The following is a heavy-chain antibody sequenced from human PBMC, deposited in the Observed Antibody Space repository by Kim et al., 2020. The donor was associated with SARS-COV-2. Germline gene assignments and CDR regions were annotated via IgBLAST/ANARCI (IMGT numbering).Heavy chain of an antibody. CDR1: GGSISSGGYY. Sequence: SETLSLTCTVSGGSISSGGYYWSWIRQHPGQGLEWIGYIYYSGSTYYNPSLKSRVTISVDTSKNQFSLKLSSVTAADTAVYYCARGRITIVGVVTEFDYWGQGTLVTVSS. CDR3: ARGRITIVGVVTEFDY. J-gene: IGHJ4*02. CDR2: IYYSGST. V-gene: IGHV4-31*03. D-gene: IGHD3-3*01.